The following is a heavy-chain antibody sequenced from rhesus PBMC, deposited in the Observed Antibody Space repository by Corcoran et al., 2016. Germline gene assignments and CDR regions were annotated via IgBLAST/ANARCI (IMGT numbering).Heavy chain of an antibody. V-gene: IGHV4-127*01. CDR3: ARRVHLAGHNSLDV. CDR2: IDGKSCTT. CDR1: GFSINNNYG. D-gene: IGHD5-24*01. J-gene: IGHJ5-2*02. Sequence: QVHLEESGPGLVKPSETLSLTCAVSGFSINNNYGWTWIRQPPGKGLEGIGYIDGKSCTTNNNPTHRGRHTITQETAKNQLSLRLTSVTAADTAVYYCARRVHLAGHNSLDVWGRGVLVTVSS.